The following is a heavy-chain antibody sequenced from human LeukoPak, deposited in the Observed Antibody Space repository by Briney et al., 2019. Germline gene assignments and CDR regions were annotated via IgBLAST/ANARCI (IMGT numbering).Heavy chain of an antibody. CDR2: ISYDGSNK. D-gene: IGHD1-26*01. CDR3: AREGLVGPTYSSFDY. V-gene: IGHV3-30-3*01. J-gene: IGHJ4*02. Sequence: GGSLRLFCAASGFTFSSYATHWVRQAPGKGLEWVAVISYDGSNKYYADSVKGRFTISRENSKNALYLQMNSLRAEDTAVYYCAREGLVGPTYSSFDYWGQGTLVTVSS. CDR1: GFTFSSYA.